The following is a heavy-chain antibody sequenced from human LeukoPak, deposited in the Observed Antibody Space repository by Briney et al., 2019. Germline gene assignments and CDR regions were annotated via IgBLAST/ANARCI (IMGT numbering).Heavy chain of an antibody. D-gene: IGHD3/OR15-3a*01. J-gene: IGHJ4*02. Sequence: GGSLRLSCVASGFTFSSFWMSWVRKAPGKGLEWVANIKQDGSEKYYVDSVKGRFTISRDTANHSLYLQMNSLRAEDTAVYYRARAATFWTGFYAFGSRGQGPLVTVSS. CDR3: ARAATFWTGFYAFGS. V-gene: IGHV3-7*05. CDR1: GFTFSSFW. CDR2: IKQDGSEK.